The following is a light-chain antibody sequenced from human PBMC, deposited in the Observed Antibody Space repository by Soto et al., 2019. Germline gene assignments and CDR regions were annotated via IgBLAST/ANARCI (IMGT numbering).Light chain of an antibody. Sequence: HSVLTQPASVSGSPGQSITISCTGTSSDIGAYDFVSWYQQHPDKAPKLMVYEVTIRPSGVSNRFSGSKSGNTASLTISGLQAGDEADYYCTSFTSSNILYVFGTGTKVTV. CDR2: EVT. CDR3: TSFTSSNILYV. J-gene: IGLJ1*01. V-gene: IGLV2-14*01. CDR1: SSDIGAYDF.